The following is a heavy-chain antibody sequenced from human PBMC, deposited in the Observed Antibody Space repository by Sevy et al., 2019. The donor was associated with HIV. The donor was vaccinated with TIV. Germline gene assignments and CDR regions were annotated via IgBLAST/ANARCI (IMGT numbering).Heavy chain of an antibody. CDR2: ISYDGSNK. CDR1: GFTFSSYG. V-gene: IGHV3-30*18. CDR3: AKDGAGSLSSGPYYYYYGMDV. Sequence: GGSLRLSCAASGFTFSSYGMHWVRQAPGKGLEWVAVISYDGSNKYYADSVKGRFTISRDNSKNTLYLQMNSLRAEVTAVYYCAKDGAGSLSSGPYYYYYGMDVWGQGTTVTVSS. J-gene: IGHJ6*02. D-gene: IGHD3-22*01.